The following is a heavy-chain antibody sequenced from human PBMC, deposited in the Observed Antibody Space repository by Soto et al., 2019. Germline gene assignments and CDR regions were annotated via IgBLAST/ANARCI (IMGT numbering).Heavy chain of an antibody. CDR2: IYYSGST. Sequence: SETLSLTCTVSGDSISSGGYSCGWIRQPPGKGLEWIGSIYYSGSTYYNPSLKSRVTISLDTSKNQFSLRLSSVTSADTAVYYCARGLAPTIFGTVPTPNWFDPWGQGTPVTVSS. CDR3: ARGLAPTIFGTVPTPNWFDP. J-gene: IGHJ5*02. CDR1: GDSISSGGYS. V-gene: IGHV4-39*07. D-gene: IGHD3-3*01.